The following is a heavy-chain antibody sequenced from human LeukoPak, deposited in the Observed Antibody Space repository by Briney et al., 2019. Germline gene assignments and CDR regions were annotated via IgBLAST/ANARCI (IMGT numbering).Heavy chain of an antibody. D-gene: IGHD5-12*01. V-gene: IGHV3-30-3*01. Sequence: GRSLRLSCAASGFTFSSYAMHWVRQAPGKGLEWVAVISYDGSNKYYADSVKGRFTISRDNSKNTLYLQMNSLRAEDTAVYYCARDVNGATDWYFDLWGRGTLVTVSS. J-gene: IGHJ2*01. CDR1: GFTFSSYA. CDR2: ISYDGSNK. CDR3: ARDVNGATDWYFDL.